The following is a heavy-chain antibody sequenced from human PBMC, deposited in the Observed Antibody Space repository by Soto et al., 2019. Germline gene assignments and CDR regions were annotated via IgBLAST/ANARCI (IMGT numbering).Heavy chain of an antibody. Sequence: QVQVVQSGAEVKKPGASVRVSCKASGYSFSTYGMHWVRRAPGQSLEWMGWLNGGTGQTRYSQRFQDRLIITRDTSASTGYMELRSLRSEDTAVYYCARGKGMEENYFYYGMDIWGQGTTVTVSS. CDR3: ARGKGMEENYFYYGMDI. D-gene: IGHD3-10*01. V-gene: IGHV1-3*01. J-gene: IGHJ6*02. CDR1: GYSFSTYG. CDR2: LNGGTGQT.